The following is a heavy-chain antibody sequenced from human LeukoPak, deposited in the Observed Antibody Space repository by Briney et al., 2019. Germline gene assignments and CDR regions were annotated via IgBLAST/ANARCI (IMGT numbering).Heavy chain of an antibody. D-gene: IGHD4-17*01. J-gene: IGHJ3*02. CDR1: GGSFSGYC. CDR2: INHSGST. CDR3: ARDQGDHGDWNGAFKI. Sequence: SETLSLTCAVYGGSFSGYCWSWIRQPPGKGLEWIGEINHSGSTNYNPSLKSRVTISIDTSQNQFSLKLSSVTAADTAVYYCARDQGDHGDWNGAFKIWGQGTALTVSS. V-gene: IGHV4-34*01.